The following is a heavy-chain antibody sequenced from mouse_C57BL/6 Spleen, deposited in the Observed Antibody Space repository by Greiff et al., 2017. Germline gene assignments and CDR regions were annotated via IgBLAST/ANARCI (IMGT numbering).Heavy chain of an antibody. D-gene: IGHD1-1*01. CDR1: GYTFTSYW. J-gene: IGHJ2*01. Sequence: VQLQQPGAELVMPGASVKLSCKASGYTFTSYWMHWVKQRPGQGLEWIGEIDPSDSYTNYNQKFKGKSTLTVDKSSRTAYMQLSSLTSEDSAVYSCARGDYYGSSYYFDYWGQGTTLTVSS. CDR3: ARGDYYGSSYYFDY. CDR2: IDPSDSYT. V-gene: IGHV1-69*01.